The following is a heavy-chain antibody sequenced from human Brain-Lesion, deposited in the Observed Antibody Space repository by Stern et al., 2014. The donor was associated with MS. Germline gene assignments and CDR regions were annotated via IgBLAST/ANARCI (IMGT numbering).Heavy chain of an antibody. CDR1: GGSVSSTSYA. V-gene: IGHV4-39*01. Sequence: QVHLVESGPGLVKPSETLSLTCTVAGGSVSSTSYAWAWIRQPPGKGLERIGTIYYSGNTYYSPSLNSRLTISLDTSKNQFSLQLRSVTAADTAVYYCAGEEDIRYCSGGSCTGNWFDPWGQGTLVTVSS. D-gene: IGHD2-15*01. J-gene: IGHJ5*02. CDR2: IYYSGNT. CDR3: AGEEDIRYCSGGSCTGNWFDP.